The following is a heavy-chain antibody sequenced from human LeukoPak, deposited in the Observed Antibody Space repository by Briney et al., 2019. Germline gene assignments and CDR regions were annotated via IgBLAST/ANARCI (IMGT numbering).Heavy chain of an antibody. CDR1: GYTLTELS. Sequence: ASVKVSCKVSGYTLTELSMHWVRQAPGKGIEWMGGFDPEDGETIYAQKFQGRVTMTEDTSTDTAYMELSSLRSEDTAVYYCATGISCSGDSCYSPWGFDYWGQGTLVTVSS. CDR3: ATGISCSGDSCYSPWGFDY. D-gene: IGHD2-15*01. V-gene: IGHV1-24*01. CDR2: FDPEDGET. J-gene: IGHJ4*02.